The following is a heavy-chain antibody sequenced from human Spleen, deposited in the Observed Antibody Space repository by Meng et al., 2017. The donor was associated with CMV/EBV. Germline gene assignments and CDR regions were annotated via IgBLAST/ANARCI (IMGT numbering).Heavy chain of an antibody. CDR3: ATERKGSYYDY. CDR1: GFTVSSNY. CDR2: IYSGGTT. V-gene: IGHV3-66*01. J-gene: IGHJ4*02. Sequence: GGSLRLSCAASGFTVSSNYMSWVRQAPGKGLEWVSLIYSGGTTHYADSVKGRFTISRDNAKNTLYLQMNNLRADDTAVYYCATERKGSYYDYWGQGTLVTVSS. D-gene: IGHD3-10*01.